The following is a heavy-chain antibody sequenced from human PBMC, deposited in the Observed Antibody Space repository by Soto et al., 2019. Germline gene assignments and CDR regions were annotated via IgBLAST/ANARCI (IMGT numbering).Heavy chain of an antibody. J-gene: IGHJ4*02. CDR3: AKGPIFGVENIYDY. D-gene: IGHD3-3*01. CDR1: GFTFSSYA. Sequence: EVQLLESGGGLVQPGGSLRLSCAASGFTFSSYAISWVRQAPGKGLEWVSGMSGSGGTEYYRDSGKGRFTISRDNSKQTLYLQMSSLRAEDTALYYCAKGPIFGVENIYDYWGQGTLVTVSS. CDR2: MSGSGGTE. V-gene: IGHV3-23*01.